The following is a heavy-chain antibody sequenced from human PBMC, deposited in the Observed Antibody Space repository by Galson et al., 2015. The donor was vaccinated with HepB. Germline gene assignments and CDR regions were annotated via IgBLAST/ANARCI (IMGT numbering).Heavy chain of an antibody. J-gene: IGHJ4*02. V-gene: IGHV1-18*01. CDR3: AREGGRYSSSWPLPFDY. CDR1: GYTFTSYG. D-gene: IGHD6-13*01. CDR2: ISAYNGNT. Sequence: SVKVSCKASGYTFTSYGISWVRQAPGQGLEWMGWISAYNGNTNYAQKLQGRVTMTTDTSTSTAYMELRSLRSDDTAVYYCAREGGRYSSSWPLPFDYWGQGTLVTVSS.